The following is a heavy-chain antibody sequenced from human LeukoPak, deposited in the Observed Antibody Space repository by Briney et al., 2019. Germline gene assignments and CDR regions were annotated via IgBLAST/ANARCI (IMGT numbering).Heavy chain of an antibody. CDR2: IYYSGST. J-gene: IGHJ4*02. D-gene: IGHD4-17*01. CDR1: GGSISSGGYY. CDR3: ARVAVLRCIDY. Sequence: SQTLSLTCTVSGGSISSGGYYWSWIRRHPGKGLEWIGYIYYSGSTYYDPSLKSRVTISVDTSKNQFSLKLSSVTAADTAVYYCARVAVLRCIDYWGQGTLVTVSS. V-gene: IGHV4-31*03.